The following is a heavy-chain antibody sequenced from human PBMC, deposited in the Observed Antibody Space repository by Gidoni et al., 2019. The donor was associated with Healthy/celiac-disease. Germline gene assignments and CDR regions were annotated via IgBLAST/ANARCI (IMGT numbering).Heavy chain of an antibody. D-gene: IGHD2-15*01. CDR3: AKVTFGSARSPSDK. V-gene: IGHV3-23*01. CDR2: ISASGDFT. CDR1: GFTFSIYG. J-gene: IGHJ4*01. Sequence: EVQLLESGGGLVQPGGSLRLYCAVSGFTFSIYGMTWDRQAPGKGLEWVSEISASGDFTYYADSVKGRFTISRDTSKNMLFLQMNSVRAEDTAVYYCAKVTFGSARSPSDKWGHGILVTVSS.